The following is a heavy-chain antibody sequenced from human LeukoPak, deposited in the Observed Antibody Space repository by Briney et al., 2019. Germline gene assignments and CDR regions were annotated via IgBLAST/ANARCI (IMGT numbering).Heavy chain of an antibody. J-gene: IGHJ4*02. CDR3: ARESGDGYNTFGY. V-gene: IGHV4-34*01. D-gene: IGHD5-24*01. Sequence: PSETLSLTCAVYGGSFSGYYWSWIRQPPGKGLEWIGEINHSGSTNYNPSLKSRVTISVDTSKNQFSLKLSSVTAADTAVYYCARESGDGYNTFGYWGQGTLVTVSS. CDR2: INHSGST. CDR1: GGSFSGYY.